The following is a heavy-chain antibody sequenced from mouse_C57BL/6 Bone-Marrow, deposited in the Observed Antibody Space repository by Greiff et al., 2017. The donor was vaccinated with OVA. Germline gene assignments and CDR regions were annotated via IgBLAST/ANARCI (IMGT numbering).Heavy chain of an antibody. CDR2: INPSSGYT. CDR1: GYTFTSYT. D-gene: IGHD1-1*01. J-gene: IGHJ3*01. CDR3: ARRGFYYGSSPGFAY. Sequence: QVQLQQSGAELARPGASVKMSCKASGYTFTSYTMHWVKQRPGQGLEWIGYINPSSGYTKYNQKFKDKATLTADKSSSTAYMQMSSLTSEDSAVYYCARRGFYYGSSPGFAYWGQGTLVTVSA. V-gene: IGHV1-4*01.